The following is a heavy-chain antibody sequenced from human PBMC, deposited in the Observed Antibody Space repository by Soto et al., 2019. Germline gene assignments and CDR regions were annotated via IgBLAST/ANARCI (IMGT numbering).Heavy chain of an antibody. CDR2: ISSSGSTI. CDR1: GFTFSSYE. D-gene: IGHD6-25*01. Sequence: PGGSLRLSCAASGFTFSSYEMNWVRQAPGKGLEWVSYISSSGSTIYYADSVKGRFTISRDNAKNSLYLQMNSLRAEDTAVYYCARSQGLSTTSFDYWGQGTLVTVSS. J-gene: IGHJ4*02. V-gene: IGHV3-48*03. CDR3: ARSQGLSTTSFDY.